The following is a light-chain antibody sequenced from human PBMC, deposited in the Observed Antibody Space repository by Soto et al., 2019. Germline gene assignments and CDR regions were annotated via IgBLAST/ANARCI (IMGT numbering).Light chain of an antibody. J-gene: IGLJ7*01. CDR2: SNN. CDR3: ASWDDSLSETV. V-gene: IGLV1-47*01. Sequence: QSVLTQPPSLSGTPGQRGTISCSGSNFNVKNNYVYWYQQFAGTAPKLLIYSNNRRPSGVPDRFSGSKSGSSASLAISGLRPEDEADYYCASWDDSLSETVFGGGTKLTVL. CDR1: NFNVKNNY.